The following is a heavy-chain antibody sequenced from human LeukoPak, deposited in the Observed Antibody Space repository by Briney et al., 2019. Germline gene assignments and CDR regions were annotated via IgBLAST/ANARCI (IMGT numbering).Heavy chain of an antibody. V-gene: IGHV3-64*01. D-gene: IGHD6-19*01. Sequence: TGGSLRLSCAASGFTFSSYVMHWVRHAPGKGLEYVSAISSNGGSTYYANSVKGRFTISRDNSKNMLYLQMGSLRAEDMAVYYCAREALGSGWYDDAFDIWGQGTMVTVSS. J-gene: IGHJ3*02. CDR3: AREALGSGWYDDAFDI. CDR2: ISSNGGST. CDR1: GFTFSSYV.